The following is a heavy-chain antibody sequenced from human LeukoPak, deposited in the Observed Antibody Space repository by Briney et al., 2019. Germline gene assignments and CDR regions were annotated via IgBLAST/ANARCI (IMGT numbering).Heavy chain of an antibody. CDR3: AGRPTGYSSGYIH. Sequence: GGSLRLSCAASGFTFSSYAMHWVRQAPGKGLEWVAVISYDGSNKYYADSVKGRFTIPRDNSENIVYLQMNNLRVEDTAVYYCAGRPTGYSSGYIHWGQGTLVTVSS. CDR2: ISYDGSNK. J-gene: IGHJ4*02. CDR1: GFTFSSYA. V-gene: IGHV3-30-3*01. D-gene: IGHD5-18*01.